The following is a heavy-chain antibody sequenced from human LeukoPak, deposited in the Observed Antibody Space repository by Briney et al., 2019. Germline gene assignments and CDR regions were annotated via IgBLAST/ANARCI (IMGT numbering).Heavy chain of an antibody. J-gene: IGHJ4*02. CDR2: MTGGGAT. Sequence: GGSLRLSCVGSGFSFNKYAASWVRQAPGKGLEWVAGMTGGGATYHADSVKGRFVISGDNSKNSLYLQMNSLRAEDTAVYYCARGSTYYESRGQVPFDYWGQGTLVTVSS. V-gene: IGHV3-23*01. CDR3: ARGSTYYESRGQVPFDY. CDR1: GFSFNKYA. D-gene: IGHD3-22*01.